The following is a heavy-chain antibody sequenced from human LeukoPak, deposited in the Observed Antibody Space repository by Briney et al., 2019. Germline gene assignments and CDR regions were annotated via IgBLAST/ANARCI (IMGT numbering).Heavy chain of an antibody. Sequence: SETLSLTCTVSGGSISSDHWNWIRQPPGKGLEWIGCIYYSGSTYYNPSLKSRVTISVDTSKNQFSLKLSSVTAADTAVYYCAREDSSSPGIDYWGQGTLVTVSS. D-gene: IGHD6-6*01. V-gene: IGHV4-59*12. CDR1: GGSISSDH. J-gene: IGHJ4*02. CDR3: AREDSSSPGIDY. CDR2: IYYSGST.